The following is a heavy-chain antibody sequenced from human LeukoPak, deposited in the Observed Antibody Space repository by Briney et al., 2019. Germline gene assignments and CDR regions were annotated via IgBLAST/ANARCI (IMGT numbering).Heavy chain of an antibody. J-gene: IGHJ4*02. D-gene: IGHD5-18*01. V-gene: IGHV1-69*13. CDR3: ARGYSYGHHWDDY. CDR1: GGTFSSYA. CDR2: IIPIFGTA. Sequence: SVKVSCKASGGTFSSYAISWVRQAPGPGLEWMGGIIPIFGTANYAQKFQGRVTITADESTSTAYMELSSLRSEDTAVYYCARGYSYGHHWDDYWGQGTLVTVSS.